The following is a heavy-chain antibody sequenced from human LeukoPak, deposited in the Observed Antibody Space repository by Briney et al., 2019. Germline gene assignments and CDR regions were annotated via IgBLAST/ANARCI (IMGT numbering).Heavy chain of an antibody. D-gene: IGHD3-3*01. J-gene: IGHJ6*02. CDR1: GGIFSSSA. V-gene: IGHV1-69*13. CDR2: IIPIFGTA. CDR3: ASRRITIFGVVIMEDYYYYYGMDV. Sequence: SVKVSCKASGGIFSSSAISWVRQAPGQGLEWMGGIIPIFGTANYAQKFQGRVTITADESTCTAYMELSSLRSEDTAVYYCASRRITIFGVVIMEDYYYYYGMDVWGQGTTVTVSS.